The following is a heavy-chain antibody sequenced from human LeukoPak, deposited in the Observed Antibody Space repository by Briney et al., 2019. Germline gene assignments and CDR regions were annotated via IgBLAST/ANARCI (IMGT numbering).Heavy chain of an antibody. J-gene: IGHJ4*02. Sequence: SETLSLTCTVSGGSISSSSYYWGWIRQPPGKGLEWIGSIYYSGSTYYNPSLKSRVTISVDTSKNQFSLKLSSVTAADTAVYYCARSLKWFGELWYYFDYWGQGTLVTVSS. CDR2: IYYSGST. CDR3: ARSLKWFGELWYYFDY. CDR1: GGSISSSSYY. D-gene: IGHD3-10*01. V-gene: IGHV4-39*07.